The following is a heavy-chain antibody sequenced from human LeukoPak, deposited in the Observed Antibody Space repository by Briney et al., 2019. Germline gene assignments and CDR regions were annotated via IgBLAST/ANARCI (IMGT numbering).Heavy chain of an antibody. D-gene: IGHD3-22*01. Sequence: ASVKVSCKASGYTFTPYYMHWVRQAPGQRLEWMGWINPNSGGTNYAQKFQGRVTMTRDTSISTAYMELSRLRSDDTAVYYCWYYYDSSNAVVNAFDIWGQGTMVTVSS. CDR1: GYTFTPYY. CDR2: INPNSGGT. J-gene: IGHJ3*02. CDR3: WYYYDSSNAVVNAFDI. V-gene: IGHV1-2*02.